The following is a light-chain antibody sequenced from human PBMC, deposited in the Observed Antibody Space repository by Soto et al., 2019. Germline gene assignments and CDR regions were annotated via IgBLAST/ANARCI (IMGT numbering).Light chain of an antibody. CDR3: CSYAGSPTFVI. CDR2: EVS. V-gene: IGLV2-23*02. J-gene: IGLJ2*01. Sequence: QPVLTQPASVSGSPGQSITIPCTGASSDVGSYNLVSWYQQHPGKAPKLMIYEVSRRPSGISNRFSGSKSGNTASLTISGLQAEDEADYYCCSYAGSPTFVIFGGGTQLTVL. CDR1: SSDVGSYNL.